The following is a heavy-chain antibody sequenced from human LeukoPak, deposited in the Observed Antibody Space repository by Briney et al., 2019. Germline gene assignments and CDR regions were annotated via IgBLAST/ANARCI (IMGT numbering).Heavy chain of an antibody. CDR1: GFTFSSYA. Sequence: GGSLRLSCAASGFTFSSYAMHWVRQAPRKRLEWVAVISYDGSNRYYADSVKGRFTISRDNSKNTLYLQMNSLRAEDTAVYYCARGEADLDYWGQGTLVTVSS. V-gene: IGHV3-30-3*01. CDR3: ARGEADLDY. CDR2: ISYDGSNR. J-gene: IGHJ4*02.